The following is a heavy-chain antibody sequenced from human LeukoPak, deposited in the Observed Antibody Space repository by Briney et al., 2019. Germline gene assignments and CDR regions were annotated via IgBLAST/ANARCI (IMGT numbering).Heavy chain of an antibody. D-gene: IGHD4-23*01. CDR1: GFTFSDYY. CDR2: ISNTGHTK. J-gene: IGHJ3*02. CDR3: AKTDYGGNLGFDI. V-gene: IGHV3-11*01. Sequence: GGSLRLSCAASGFTFSDYYMSWIRQAPGKGLEWVSYISNTGHTKYYADSVEGRLTISRDNAKKSLYLQMNTLRVGDTAVYYCAKTDYGGNLGFDIWGQGTMVTVSS.